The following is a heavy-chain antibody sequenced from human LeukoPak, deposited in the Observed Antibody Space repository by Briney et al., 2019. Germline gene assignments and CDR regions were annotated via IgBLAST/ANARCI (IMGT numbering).Heavy chain of an antibody. CDR2: ISSTGGTT. V-gene: IGHV3-23*01. J-gene: IGHJ4*02. CDR1: GITFSSYG. D-gene: IGHD3-10*01. CDR3: AKSTSFYGSGSYDY. Sequence: GGSLRLSCAASGITFSSYGMSWVRPAPGKGLEWVSSISSTGGTTYYADSVKGRFTISRDNSKNTLFLQMNSLRAEETAVYYCAKSTSFYGSGSYDYWGQGTLVTVSS.